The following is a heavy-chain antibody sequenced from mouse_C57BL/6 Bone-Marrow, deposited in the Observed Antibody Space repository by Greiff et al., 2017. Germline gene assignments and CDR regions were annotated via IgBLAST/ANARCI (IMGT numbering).Heavy chain of an antibody. CDR3: LRDDYDAFAY. CDR1: GFTFNTYA. J-gene: IGHJ3*01. Sequence: DAGGGLVQPNGSLKLSCAAPGFTFNTYAMHWVRQAPGKGLEWVARIRSKISNYATYYVDSVKDRFTISRDDSQSMLYLQMNNLKAEDTAIYYCLRDDYDAFAYWGQGTLVTVSA. CDR2: IRSKISNYAT. V-gene: IGHV10-3*01. D-gene: IGHD2-4*01.